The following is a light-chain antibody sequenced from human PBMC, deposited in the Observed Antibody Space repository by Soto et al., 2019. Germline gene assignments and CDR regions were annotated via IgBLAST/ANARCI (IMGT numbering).Light chain of an antibody. Sequence: DIQMTQSPSTLSASVGDRVTITCRASQSISSWLAWYQQKPGKAPKLLIYDASSLESGVPSRFSGSGSGTEFTLTISSLQPDDFATYYCQQYNSILFTFGPGTKVDIK. V-gene: IGKV1-5*01. CDR2: DAS. CDR1: QSISSW. J-gene: IGKJ3*01. CDR3: QQYNSILFT.